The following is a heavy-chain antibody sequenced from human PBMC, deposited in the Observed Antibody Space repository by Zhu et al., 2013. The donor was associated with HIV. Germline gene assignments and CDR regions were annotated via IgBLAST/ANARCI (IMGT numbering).Heavy chain of an antibody. J-gene: IGHJ5*02. V-gene: IGHV1-69*12. Sequence: QVQLVQSGAEVKKPGSSVKVSCKASGGTFSSYAISWVRQAPGQGLEWMGGIIPIFGTANYAQKFQGRVTITADESTSTAYMELSSLRSEDTAVYYCARALYYYDSSGPHNWFDPWGQGTLGHRLL. CDR2: IIPIFGTA. CDR1: GGTFSSYA. CDR3: ARALYYYDSSGPHNWFDP. D-gene: IGHD3-22*01.